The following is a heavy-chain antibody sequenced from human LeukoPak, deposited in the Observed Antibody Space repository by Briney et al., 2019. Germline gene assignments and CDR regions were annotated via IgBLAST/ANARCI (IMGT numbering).Heavy chain of an antibody. V-gene: IGHV3-7*01. D-gene: IGHD3-10*01. J-gene: IGHJ5*02. Sequence: GGSVRLSCAASGFNFSSYWMTWVRQAAGKGLEWVANIKQDGSEKYYVDSVKGRFTISRDNAKNSLYLQMNSLRAEDTAVYYCARNSGSHPWGQGTLVTVSS. CDR2: IKQDGSEK. CDR3: ARNSGSHP. CDR1: GFNFSSYW.